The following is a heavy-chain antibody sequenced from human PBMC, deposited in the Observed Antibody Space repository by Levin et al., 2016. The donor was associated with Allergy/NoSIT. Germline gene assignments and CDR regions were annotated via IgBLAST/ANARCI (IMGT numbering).Heavy chain of an antibody. Sequence: GESLKISCAASGFTFSSYAMHWVRQAPGKGLEWVAVISYDGSNKYYAESVKGRFTISRDNSKNTLFLQMNSLRAEDTAVYYCAKDRRGGFSLYYFDQWGQGTLVTVSS. CDR3: AKDRRGGFSLYYFDQ. D-gene: IGHD2-15*01. J-gene: IGHJ4*02. CDR1: GFTFSSYA. V-gene: IGHV3-30*04. CDR2: ISYDGSNK.